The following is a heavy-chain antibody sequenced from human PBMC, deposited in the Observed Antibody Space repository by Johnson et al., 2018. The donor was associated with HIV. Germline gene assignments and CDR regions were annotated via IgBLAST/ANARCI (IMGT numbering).Heavy chain of an antibody. J-gene: IGHJ3*02. CDR3: AKAYCPGCDAFDI. Sequence: QVQLVESGGGVVQPGGSLRLSCAASGFTFSSYAMRWFRQAPGRGLEWVLSISYDGNNKYYGDSVKGRFTISRDNSKNTLYLQMDSLRTEDTGVYYCAKAYCPGCDAFDIWGQGTMVTVSS. CDR2: ISYDGNNK. V-gene: IGHV3-30*18. D-gene: IGHD2-21*01. CDR1: GFTFSSYA.